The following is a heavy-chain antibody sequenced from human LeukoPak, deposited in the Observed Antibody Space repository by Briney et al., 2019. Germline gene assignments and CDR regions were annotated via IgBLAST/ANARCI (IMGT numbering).Heavy chain of an antibody. CDR3: AKDRLGTFGVVIMDY. Sequence: GGSLRLSCEPSEFAFKSYAMSWVRQVPGKGLEWFSAISASGDSTYYADSVKGRFTISRDNSKNTVYLQMNSLTAEDTAVYYCAKDRLGTFGVVIMDYWGQGTLVTVSS. J-gene: IGHJ4*02. D-gene: IGHD3-3*01. CDR1: EFAFKSYA. CDR2: ISASGDST. V-gene: IGHV3-23*01.